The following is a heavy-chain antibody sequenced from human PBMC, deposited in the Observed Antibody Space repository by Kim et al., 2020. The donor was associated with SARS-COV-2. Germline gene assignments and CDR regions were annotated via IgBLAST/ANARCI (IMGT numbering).Heavy chain of an antibody. CDR1: GFTFSRYS. CDR2: ISSSSTI. Sequence: GGSLRLSCAASGFTFSRYSMNWDRQAPGKGLEWVSYISSSSTIYYADSVKGRFTISRDNAKNSVHLQMNSLRDEDTAVYYCARSGNFRVDYWGQGTLVTVSS. V-gene: IGHV3-48*02. J-gene: IGHJ4*02. CDR3: ARSGNFRVDY.